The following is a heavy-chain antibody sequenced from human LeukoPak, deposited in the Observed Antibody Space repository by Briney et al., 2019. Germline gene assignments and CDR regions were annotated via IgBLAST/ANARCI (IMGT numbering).Heavy chain of an antibody. CDR3: ARGPYSGSSFDI. Sequence: GGSLRLSCAASGFTFSSYWMHWVRQAPGKGLVWVSRIKSDGSSTSYADSVKGRFTISRDNAKNTLYLQMNSLRAEDTAVYYCARGPYSGSSFDIWGRGTMVTVSS. V-gene: IGHV3-74*01. CDR1: GFTFSSYW. D-gene: IGHD1-26*01. CDR2: IKSDGSST. J-gene: IGHJ3*02.